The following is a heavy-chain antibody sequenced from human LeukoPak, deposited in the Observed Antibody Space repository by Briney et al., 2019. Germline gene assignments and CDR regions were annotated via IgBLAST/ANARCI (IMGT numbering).Heavy chain of an antibody. V-gene: IGHV1-18*01. J-gene: IGHJ4*02. CDR2: ISAYNGNT. CDR3: ARDAGSGYSSGWDPFDY. CDR1: GYTFTSYG. D-gene: IGHD6-19*01. Sequence: ASVKVSCKASGYTFTSYGISWVRQAPGQGLEWMGWISAYNGNTNYAQKLQGRVTMTTDTSTSTAYMELRSLRSDDTAVYYCARDAGSGYSSGWDPFDYWGQGTLVTVSS.